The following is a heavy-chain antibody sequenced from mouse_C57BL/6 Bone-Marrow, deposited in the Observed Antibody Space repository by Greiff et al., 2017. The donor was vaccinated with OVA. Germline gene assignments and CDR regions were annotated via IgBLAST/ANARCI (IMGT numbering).Heavy chain of an antibody. CDR2: IYPRDGST. V-gene: IGHV1-78*01. D-gene: IGHD2-3*01. J-gene: IGHJ3*01. CDR3: ARGGDCYYSAWFAY. Sequence: VQLQQSDAELVKPGASVKISCKVSGYTFTDHTIHWMKQRPEQGLEWIGYIYPRDGSTKYNEKFKGKATLTADKSSSTAYMQLNSLTSDDSAAYFCARGGDCYYSAWFAYWGKGTLVTVSA. CDR1: GYTFTDHT.